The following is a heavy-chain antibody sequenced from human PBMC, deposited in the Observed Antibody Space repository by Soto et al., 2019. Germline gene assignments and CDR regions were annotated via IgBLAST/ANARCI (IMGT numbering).Heavy chain of an antibody. CDR2: IIPILGIA. CDR3: ARYYYGSGPGGMDV. D-gene: IGHD3-10*01. V-gene: IGHV1-69*02. Sequence: QVQLVQSGAEVKKPGSSVKVSCKASGGTFSSYTISWVRQAPGQGLEWMGRIIPILGIANYAQKFQGRVTITADKSTSSAYMELSSLRSEDTAVYYGARYYYGSGPGGMDVLGQGTTGTVSS. J-gene: IGHJ6*02. CDR1: GGTFSSYT.